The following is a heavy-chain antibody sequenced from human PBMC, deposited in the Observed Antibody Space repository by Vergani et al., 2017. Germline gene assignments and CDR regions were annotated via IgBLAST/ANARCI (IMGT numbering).Heavy chain of an antibody. CDR2: IRAYNGNT. CDR1: GYTFTSYG. J-gene: IGHJ4*02. V-gene: IGHV1-18*04. D-gene: IGHD1-26*01. CDR3: AKPLYSGSPLDY. Sequence: QVQLVQSGAEVKKPGASVKVSCKASGYTFTSYGISWVLQAPGQGLEWMGWIRAYNGNTHYAQKPQGRVTMTADTSTSTAYMELRSLRSDDTAVYYCAKPLYSGSPLDYWGQGTLVTVSS.